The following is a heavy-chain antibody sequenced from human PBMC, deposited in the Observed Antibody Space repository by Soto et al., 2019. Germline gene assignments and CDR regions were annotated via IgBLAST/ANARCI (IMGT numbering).Heavy chain of an antibody. CDR2: IIPIFGTA. J-gene: IGHJ6*02. CDR3: ARSRARAGADIVVVVVAHNKKYYYYDVMDF. D-gene: IGHD2-15*01. CDR1: GGTFSSYA. Sequence: SVKLSCKASGGTFSSYAISWVRQAPGQGLEWMGGIIPIFGTANYAQKFQGRVTITADESTSTAYMELSSLRSEDTAVYYCARSRARAGADIVVVVVAHNKKYYYYDVMDFCGQGSTVIVS. V-gene: IGHV1-69*13.